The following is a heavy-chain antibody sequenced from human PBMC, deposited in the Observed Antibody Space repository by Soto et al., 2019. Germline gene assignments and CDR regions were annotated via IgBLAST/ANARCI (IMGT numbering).Heavy chain of an antibody. D-gene: IGHD1-26*01. J-gene: IGHJ4*02. CDR3: ARDDGRGSYWGYFDY. CDR1: GGTFSSYA. V-gene: IGHV1-69*12. CDR2: IIPIFGTA. Sequence: QVQLVQSGAEVKKPGSSVKVSCKASGGTFSSYAISWVRQAPGQGLEWMGGIIPIFGTANYAQKFQGRVTITADESTRTAYMELRSLRSEDTAVYYCARDDGRGSYWGYFDYWGQGTLVTVSS.